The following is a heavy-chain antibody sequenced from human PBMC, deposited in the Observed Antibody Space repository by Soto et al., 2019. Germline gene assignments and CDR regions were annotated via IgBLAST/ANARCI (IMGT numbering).Heavy chain of an antibody. Sequence: QVQLVESGGGVVQPGRSLRLSCAASGFTFSSYGMHWVRQAPGKGLEWVAVIWYDGSNKYYADSVKGRFTISRDNSKNTLYLQMNSLRAEDTAVYYCARGLVYYVSSDAFDIWGQGTMVTVSS. V-gene: IGHV3-33*01. D-gene: IGHD3-22*01. CDR3: ARGLVYYVSSDAFDI. CDR2: IWYDGSNK. CDR1: GFTFSSYG. J-gene: IGHJ3*02.